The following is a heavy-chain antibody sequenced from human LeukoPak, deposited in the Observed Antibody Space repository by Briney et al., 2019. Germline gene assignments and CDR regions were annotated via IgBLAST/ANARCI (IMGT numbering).Heavy chain of an antibody. CDR2: ISYDGSNK. CDR3: AKTYYYDSSGYDDYFDY. D-gene: IGHD3-22*01. Sequence: GGSLRLSCAGSGFTFSSYGMHWVRQAPGKGLEWVAVISYDGSNKYYADSVKGRFTISRDNSKNTLYLQMNSLRAEDTAVYYCAKTYYYDSSGYDDYFDYWGQGTLVTVSS. V-gene: IGHV3-30*18. J-gene: IGHJ4*02. CDR1: GFTFSSYG.